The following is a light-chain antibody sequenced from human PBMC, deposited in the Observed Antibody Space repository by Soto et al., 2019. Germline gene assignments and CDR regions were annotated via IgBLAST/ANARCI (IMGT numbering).Light chain of an antibody. CDR3: QQYNNWPPVT. Sequence: ETVMTQSPAALSVSPGERATLSCRASQSVSSNVAWYQQAPGQPPRRLLYGASTRAAGIPDRFSGSGSGTEFTLTISSLQAEDFAVVYCQQYNNWPPVTFGQGTRLDIK. CDR2: GAS. V-gene: IGKV3-15*01. J-gene: IGKJ5*01. CDR1: QSVSSN.